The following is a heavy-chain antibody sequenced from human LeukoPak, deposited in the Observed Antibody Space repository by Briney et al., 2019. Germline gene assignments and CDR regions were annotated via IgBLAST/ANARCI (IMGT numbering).Heavy chain of an antibody. CDR3: AKLRSSSWYDAFDI. CDR1: GFTFDDYA. Sequence: PGRSLRLSCAASGFTFDDYAMHWVRQAPGKGLEWVSGISWNSGSIGYADSVKGRFTISRDNAKNSLYLQMNSLRAEDTALYYCAKLRSSSWYDAFDIWGQGTMVTVSS. V-gene: IGHV3-9*01. J-gene: IGHJ3*02. D-gene: IGHD6-13*01. CDR2: ISWNSGSI.